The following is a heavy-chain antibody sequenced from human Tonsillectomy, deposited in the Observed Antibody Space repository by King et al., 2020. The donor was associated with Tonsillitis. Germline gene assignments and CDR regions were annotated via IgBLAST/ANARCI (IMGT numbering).Heavy chain of an antibody. CDR3: ARVYSSSWYSYYYMDV. CDR2: IKQDGSEK. CDR1: GFTFSSYW. J-gene: IGHJ6*03. D-gene: IGHD6-13*01. V-gene: IGHV3-7*01. Sequence: VQLVESGGGLVQPGGSLRLSCAASGFTFSSYWMSWVRQAPGKGLEWVANIKQDGSEKYYVDSVKGRFTISRDNAKNSLYLQMNSRRAEDTAVYYCARVYSSSWYSYYYMDVWGKGTTVTVSS.